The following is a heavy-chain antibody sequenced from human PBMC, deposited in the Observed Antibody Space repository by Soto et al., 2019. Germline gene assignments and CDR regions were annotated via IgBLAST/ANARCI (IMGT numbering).Heavy chain of an antibody. V-gene: IGHV3-33*01. Sequence: PVGSLRLSCAASGFTFSSYGMHWVRQAPGKGLEWVAVIWYDGSNKYYADSVKGRFTISRDNSKNTLYLQMNSLRAEDTAVYYCARDHEQLGLIGDGMDVWGQGTTVTVSS. CDR3: ARDHEQLGLIGDGMDV. CDR2: IWYDGSNK. D-gene: IGHD6-6*01. J-gene: IGHJ6*02. CDR1: GFTFSSYG.